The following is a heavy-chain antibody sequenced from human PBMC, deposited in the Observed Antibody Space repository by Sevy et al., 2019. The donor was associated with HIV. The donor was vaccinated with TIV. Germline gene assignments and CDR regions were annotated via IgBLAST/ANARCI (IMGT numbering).Heavy chain of an antibody. J-gene: IGHJ4*02. CDR2: IRDDGSIK. V-gene: IGHV3-30*02. Sequence: GGSLRLSCAASGFTFTSYGMHWVRQAPGKGLEWVAFIRDDGSIKSYAESVKGRVTISRENSKNTAYLEMDSLTGEDMAVYYCAKDSTFVSLYYNGRGYGALRSYFDSWGQGALVTVSS. D-gene: IGHD3-22*01. CDR3: AKDSTFVSLYYNGRGYGALRSYFDS. CDR1: GFTFTSYG.